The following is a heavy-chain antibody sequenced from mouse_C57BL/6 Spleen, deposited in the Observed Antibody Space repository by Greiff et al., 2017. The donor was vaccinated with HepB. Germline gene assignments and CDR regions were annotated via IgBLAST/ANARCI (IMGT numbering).Heavy chain of an antibody. CDR2: IYPGDGDT. V-gene: IGHV1-82*01. Sequence: LEESGPELVKPGASVKISCKASGYAFSSSWMNWVKQRPGKGLEWIGRIYPGDGDTNYNGKFKGKATLTADKSSSTAYMQLSSLTSEDSAVYFCARSYDGPDYWGQGTTLTVSS. J-gene: IGHJ2*01. CDR1: GYAFSSSW. CDR3: ARSYDGPDY. D-gene: IGHD2-12*01.